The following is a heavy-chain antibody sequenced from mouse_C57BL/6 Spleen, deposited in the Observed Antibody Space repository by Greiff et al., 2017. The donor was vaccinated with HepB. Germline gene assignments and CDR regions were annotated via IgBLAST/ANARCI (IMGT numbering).Heavy chain of an antibody. CDR2: IYPGDGDT. Sequence: QVTLKESGPELVKPGASVKISCKASGYAFSSSWMNWVKQRPGKGLEWIGRIYPGDGDTNYNGKFKGKATLTADKYSSTAYMQLSSLTSEDSAVYFCARSRNWDLYAMDYWGQGTSVTVSS. D-gene: IGHD4-1*01. V-gene: IGHV1-82*01. CDR3: ARSRNWDLYAMDY. CDR1: GYAFSSSW. J-gene: IGHJ4*01.